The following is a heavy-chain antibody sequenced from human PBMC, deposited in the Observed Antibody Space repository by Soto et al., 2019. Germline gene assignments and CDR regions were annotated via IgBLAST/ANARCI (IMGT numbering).Heavy chain of an antibody. J-gene: IGHJ3*02. CDR1: GYTFTSFG. V-gene: IGHV1-18*01. Sequence: QVQLVQSGAEVKKPGASVKVSCKASGYTFTSFGISWVRQAPGQVLEWLGWISAYNGNTNYAENLQGRVTMTTDTSTSTAYMELRSLRSDDTAVYYCARDHRGGTDAFDIWGQGTMVTVSS. CDR3: ARDHRGGTDAFDI. CDR2: ISAYNGNT. D-gene: IGHD2-15*01.